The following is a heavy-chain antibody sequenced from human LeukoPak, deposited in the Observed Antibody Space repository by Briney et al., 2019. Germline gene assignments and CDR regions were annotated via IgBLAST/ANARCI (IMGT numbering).Heavy chain of an antibody. D-gene: IGHD2-2*01. Sequence: GGTLRLSCAASGFTVSSSFIYWVRRAPGKGLEWVSFIHRDDKTYYADSVKGRFTMSRDSSKNTLYLQMNSLGADDTAVYYCAREVISTPSYFDYWGQGILVTVSS. J-gene: IGHJ4*02. V-gene: IGHV3-53*01. CDR2: IHRDDKT. CDR3: AREVISTPSYFDY. CDR1: GFTVSSSF.